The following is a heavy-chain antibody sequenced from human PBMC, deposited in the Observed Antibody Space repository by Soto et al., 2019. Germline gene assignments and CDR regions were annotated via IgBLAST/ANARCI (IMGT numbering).Heavy chain of an antibody. Sequence: SETLSLTCIVSGGSISSYYWSWIRQPPGKGLEWIGYIYYSGSTNYNPSLKSRVTMSVDTSKNQFSLKLSSVTAADTAVYYCARGGYVWGSYRYYFDYWGQGTLVTVS. D-gene: IGHD3-16*02. CDR3: ARGGYVWGSYRYYFDY. V-gene: IGHV4-59*01. J-gene: IGHJ4*02. CDR1: GGSISSYY. CDR2: IYYSGST.